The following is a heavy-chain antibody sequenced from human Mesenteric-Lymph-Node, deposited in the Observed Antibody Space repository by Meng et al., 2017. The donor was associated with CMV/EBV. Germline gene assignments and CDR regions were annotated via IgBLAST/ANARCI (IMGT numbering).Heavy chain of an antibody. CDR3: ARHQRWLKSEGGLNY. V-gene: IGHV4-34*01. J-gene: IGHJ4*02. D-gene: IGHD4-23*01. Sequence: HVPLQQWGAGLLKPSETLPLTCAFYGGSFSGYYWSWIRQPSGKGLEWIGEINHSGSTNYNPSLKSRVTISVDTSKNQFSLKLSSVTAADTAVYYCARHQRWLKSEGGLNYWGQGTLVTVSS. CDR2: INHSGST. CDR1: GGSFSGYY.